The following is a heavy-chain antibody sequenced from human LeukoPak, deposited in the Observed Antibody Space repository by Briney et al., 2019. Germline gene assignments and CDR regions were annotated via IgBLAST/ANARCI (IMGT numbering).Heavy chain of an antibody. J-gene: IGHJ4*02. D-gene: IGHD3-3*01. CDR2: MSRGGITI. CDR3: AGERAGDPGGEEVFGAAPYDY. CDR1: GFNLSNYE. V-gene: IGHV3-48*03. Sequence: GGSLRLSCAASGFNLSNYEMNWIRQAPGRGLEWISAMSRGGITIYYADSVKGRFTISRDDARNSVFLQMTSLRPDDTAIYYCAGERAGDPGGEEVFGAAPYDYWGQGTLVTVSS.